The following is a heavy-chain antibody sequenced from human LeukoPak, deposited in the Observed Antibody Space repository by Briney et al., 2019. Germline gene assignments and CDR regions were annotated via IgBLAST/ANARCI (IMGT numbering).Heavy chain of an antibody. Sequence: SETLSLACAVYGGSFSGYYWSWIRQPPGKGLGWIGEINHSGSTNYNPPLKSRVTISVDTSKNQFSLKLSSVTAADTAVYYCARVLRKGVSYFDYWGQGTLVTVSS. CDR3: ARVLRKGVSYFDY. V-gene: IGHV4-34*01. CDR2: INHSGST. CDR1: GGSFSGYY. J-gene: IGHJ4*02. D-gene: IGHD3-10*01.